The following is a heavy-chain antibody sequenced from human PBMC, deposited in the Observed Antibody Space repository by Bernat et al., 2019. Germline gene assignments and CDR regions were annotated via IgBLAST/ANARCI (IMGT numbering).Heavy chain of an antibody. Sequence: QVHLQESGPGLVKPSETLSLTCTVSGGSISSSSYYWGWIRQPPGKGLEWIGSIYYSGSTYYNPSLKSRVTISVDTSKNQFSLKLSSVTAADTAVYYCARDQVPAAIPDYYYYGMDVWGQGTTVTVSS. CDR3: ARDQVPAAIPDYYYYGMDV. CDR1: GGSISSSSYY. V-gene: IGHV4-39*02. D-gene: IGHD2-2*02. J-gene: IGHJ6*02. CDR2: IYYSGST.